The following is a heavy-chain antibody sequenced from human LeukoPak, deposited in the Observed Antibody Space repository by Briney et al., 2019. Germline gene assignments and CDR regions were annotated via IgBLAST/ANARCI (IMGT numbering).Heavy chain of an antibody. J-gene: IGHJ4*02. CDR1: GYTFNSYE. CDR2: ISAYNGNT. Sequence: ASVKVSCTTSGYTFNSYEISWVRQAPGQGLEWMGWISAYNGNTNYAQKLQGRVTMTTDTSTSTAYMELRSLRSEDTAVYYCARDLRLGELSSTAYFDYWGQGTLVTVSS. V-gene: IGHV1-18*01. CDR3: ARDLRLGELSSTAYFDY. D-gene: IGHD3-16*02.